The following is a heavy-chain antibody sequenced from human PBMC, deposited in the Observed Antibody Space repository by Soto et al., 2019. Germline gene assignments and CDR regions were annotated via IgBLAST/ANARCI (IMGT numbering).Heavy chain of an antibody. J-gene: IGHJ6*02. CDR1: GFTFSSYA. D-gene: IGHD1-1*01. CDR3: ATFPPVQLNYYYYYGMDV. CDR2: ISGSGGST. V-gene: IGHV3-23*01. Sequence: GGSLRLSCAASGFTFSSYAMSWVRQAPGKGLEWVSAISGSGGSTYYADSVKGRFTISRDNSKNTLYLQMNSLRAEDTAVYYCATFPPVQLNYYYYYGMDVWGQGTTVTVSS.